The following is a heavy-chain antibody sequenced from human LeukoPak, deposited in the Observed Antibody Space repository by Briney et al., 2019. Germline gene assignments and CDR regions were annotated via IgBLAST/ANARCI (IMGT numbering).Heavy chain of an antibody. CDR1: GFTFSSYA. D-gene: IGHD6-19*01. Sequence: GGSLRLSCAASGFTFSSYAMSWVRQAPGKGLEWVGFIRSKIYGGTTEYAASVKGRFTISRDDSKSIAYLQMNSLNTEDTAVYYCTRDQYSSGWYDILFDYWGQGTLVTVSS. CDR2: IRSKIYGGTT. J-gene: IGHJ4*02. V-gene: IGHV3-49*04. CDR3: TRDQYSSGWYDILFDY.